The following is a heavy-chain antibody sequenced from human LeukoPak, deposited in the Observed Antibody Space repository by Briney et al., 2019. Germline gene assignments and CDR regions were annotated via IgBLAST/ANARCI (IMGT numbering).Heavy chain of an antibody. CDR1: GGTFSSYA. CDR2: IIPILGIA. J-gene: IGHJ4*02. Sequence: SVKLSCKASGGTFSSYAISWVRQAPGQGLEWMGRIIPILGIANYAQKFQGRVTITADKSTSTAYMELSSLRSEDTAVYYCARAFIYDSSGYPFDYWGQGTLVTVSS. D-gene: IGHD3-22*01. V-gene: IGHV1-69*04. CDR3: ARAFIYDSSGYPFDY.